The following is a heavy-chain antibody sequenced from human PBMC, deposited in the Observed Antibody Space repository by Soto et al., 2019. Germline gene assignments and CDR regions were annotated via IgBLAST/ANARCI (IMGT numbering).Heavy chain of an antibody. V-gene: IGHV3-23*01. Sequence: GGSLSLSCAASGFTFSSYAMSWVRQAPGKGLEWVSAISGSGGSTYYADSVKGRFTISRDNSKNTLYLQMNSLRAEDTAVYYCAKHYGDYGLDYYYYYMDVWGKGTTVTVSS. J-gene: IGHJ6*03. CDR3: AKHYGDYGLDYYYYYMDV. CDR2: ISGSGGST. CDR1: GFTFSSYA. D-gene: IGHD4-17*01.